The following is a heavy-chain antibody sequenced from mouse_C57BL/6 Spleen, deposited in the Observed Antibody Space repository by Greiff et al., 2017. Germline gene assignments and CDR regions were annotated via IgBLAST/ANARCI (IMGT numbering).Heavy chain of an antibody. D-gene: IGHD2-2*01. Sequence: EVQLVESGGGLVQPKGSLKLSCAASGFTFNTYAMHWVRQAPGKGLEWVAHIRSKSSNYATYYADSVKDRFTISRDDSQSMLYLQMHNLKTEDTDMYYCVRDDGYDGGSDWGQGTSVTVSS. CDR2: IRSKSSNYAT. J-gene: IGHJ4*01. CDR1: GFTFNTYA. V-gene: IGHV10-3*01. CDR3: VRDDGYDGGSD.